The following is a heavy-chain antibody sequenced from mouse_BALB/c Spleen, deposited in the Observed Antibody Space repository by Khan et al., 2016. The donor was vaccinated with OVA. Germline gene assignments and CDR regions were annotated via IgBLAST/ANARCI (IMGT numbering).Heavy chain of an antibody. V-gene: IGHV1-61*01. Sequence: QVQLKQSGAELVRPGASVKLSCKAAGYSFTSNWMNWVKQRPGQGLEWIGIIHPSDSETRLNQKFKDKATLTVDKSSSTAYMQLSSPTSEDSVVYYSARGNTASYWYFDVWGAGTTVTVSS. CDR2: IHPSDSET. CDR3: ARGNTASYWYFDV. CDR1: GYSFTSNW. J-gene: IGHJ1*01. D-gene: IGHD1-2*01.